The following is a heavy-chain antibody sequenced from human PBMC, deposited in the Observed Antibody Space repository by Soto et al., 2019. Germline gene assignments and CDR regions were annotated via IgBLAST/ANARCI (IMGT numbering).Heavy chain of an antibody. CDR3: ASSFVFGKVVTAIVYFDY. CDR2: IYHSGST. CDR1: GYSISSGYY. D-gene: IGHD2-21*02. Sequence: SETLSLTCAVSGYSISSGYYWGWIRQPPGKGLEWIGSIYHSGSTYYNPSLKSRVTISVDTSKNQFSLKLSSVTAADTAVYYCASSFVFGKVVTAIVYFDYWGQGTLVTVSS. J-gene: IGHJ4*02. V-gene: IGHV4-38-2*01.